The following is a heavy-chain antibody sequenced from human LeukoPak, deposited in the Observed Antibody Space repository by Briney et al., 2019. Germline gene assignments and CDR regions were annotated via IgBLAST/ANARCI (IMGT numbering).Heavy chain of an antibody. J-gene: IGHJ4*02. CDR1: GFRFGDYW. Sequence: GGSLRLSCAASGFRFGDYWMTWARHVPGKGLEWVANIKQDGAEKYYVDSVKGRFTISRDTAKNSLYLQMNSLRAGDTAVYYCARVLPYYDSGGCFDYWGQGTLVTVSS. CDR3: ARVLPYYDSGGCFDY. D-gene: IGHD3-22*01. V-gene: IGHV3-7*01. CDR2: IKQDGAEK.